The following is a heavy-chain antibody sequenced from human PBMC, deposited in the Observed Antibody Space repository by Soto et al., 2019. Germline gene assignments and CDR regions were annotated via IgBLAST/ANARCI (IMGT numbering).Heavy chain of an antibody. D-gene: IGHD2-2*01. J-gene: IGHJ2*01. CDR3: ARGGGEDIVVVPAAPHFDL. CDR2: INPSGGST. V-gene: IGHV1-46*01. Sequence: QVQLVQSGAEVKKPGASVKVSCKASGYTFTSYYMHWVRQAPGQGLEWMGIINPSGGSTSYAQKFQGRGTMTRDTSTSTVYMELSSLRSEDTAVYYCARGGGEDIVVVPAAPHFDLWGRGTLVTVSS. CDR1: GYTFTSYY.